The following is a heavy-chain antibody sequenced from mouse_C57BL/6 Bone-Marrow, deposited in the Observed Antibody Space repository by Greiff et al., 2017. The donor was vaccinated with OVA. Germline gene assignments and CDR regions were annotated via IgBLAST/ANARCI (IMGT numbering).Heavy chain of an antibody. Sequence: QVQLQQSGPELVKPGASVKISCKASGYSFTSYYIHWVKQRPGQGLEWIGWIYPGSGNTKYNEKFKGKATLTADTSSSTAYMQLSSLTSEDSAVYYCARGQITTVVATRYWGDYWGQGTSVTVSS. CDR1: GYSFTSYY. J-gene: IGHJ4*01. D-gene: IGHD1-1*01. CDR2: IYPGSGNT. V-gene: IGHV1-66*01. CDR3: ARGQITTVVATRYWGDY.